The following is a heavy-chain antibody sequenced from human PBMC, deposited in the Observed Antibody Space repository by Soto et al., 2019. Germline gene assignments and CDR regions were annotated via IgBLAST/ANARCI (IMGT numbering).Heavy chain of an antibody. V-gene: IGHV4-31*03. CDR3: ARDLAVVSYLTRDSSAFDI. CDR2: IYYSGST. CDR1: GGSISSGGYY. J-gene: IGHJ3*02. D-gene: IGHD2-21*01. Sequence: QVQLQESGPGLVKPSQTLSLTCTVSGGSISSGGYYWSWIRQHPGKGLEWIGYIYYSGSTYYNPSLKSRVTISVDTSKNQFSLKLSSVTAADTAVYYCARDLAVVSYLTRDSSAFDIWGQGTMVTVSS.